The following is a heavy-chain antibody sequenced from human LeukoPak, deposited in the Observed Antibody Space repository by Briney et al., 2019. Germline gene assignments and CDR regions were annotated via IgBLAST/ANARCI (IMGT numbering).Heavy chain of an antibody. J-gene: IGHJ4*02. CDR1: GGSISSYY. V-gene: IGHV4-59*08. Sequence: SETLSLTCTVSGGSISSYYWSWIRQPPGKGLEWIGYIYYSGSTNYNPSLKSRVTISVDTSKNQFSLKLSSVTAADTAVYYCARGRDGYNLYYFDYWGQGTLVTVSS. D-gene: IGHD5-24*01. CDR3: ARGRDGYNLYYFDY. CDR2: IYYSGST.